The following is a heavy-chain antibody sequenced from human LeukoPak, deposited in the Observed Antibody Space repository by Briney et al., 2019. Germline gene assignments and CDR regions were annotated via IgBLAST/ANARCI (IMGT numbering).Heavy chain of an antibody. V-gene: IGHV1-2*02. CDR3: ASSTFWSAPLFEVPDAFDI. Sequence: ASVKVSCKASGYTFTGYYMHWVRQAPGQGLEWMGWINPNSGGTNYAQKFQGRVTMTRDTSISTAYMELSTLRSDDTAVYYSASSTFWSAPLFEVPDAFDIWGQGTMVTVSS. CDR1: GYTFTGYY. D-gene: IGHD3-3*01. J-gene: IGHJ3*02. CDR2: INPNSGGT.